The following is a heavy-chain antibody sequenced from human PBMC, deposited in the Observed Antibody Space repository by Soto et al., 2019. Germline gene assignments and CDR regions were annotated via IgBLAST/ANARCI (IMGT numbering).Heavy chain of an antibody. CDR3: ARGRLMITFRNNWFDP. J-gene: IGHJ5*02. Sequence: GASVKVSCKASGYTFTSYDINWVRQATGQGLEWMGWMNPNSGNTGYAQKLKGRVTMTRNTSISTAYKKLSSMRSEDTALFYCARGRLMITFRNNWFDPWGQGTLVTVSS. CDR2: MNPNSGNT. D-gene: IGHD3-16*01. CDR1: GYTFTSYD. V-gene: IGHV1-8*01.